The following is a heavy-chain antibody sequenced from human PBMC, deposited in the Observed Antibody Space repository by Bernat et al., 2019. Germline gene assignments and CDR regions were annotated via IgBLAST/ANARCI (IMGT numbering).Heavy chain of an antibody. CDR1: GYTFRNYG. J-gene: IGHJ6*04. CDR2: ISAYNGDT. CDR3: ARKGLRVSHCYSVGMDL. Sequence: QVQLVQSGPEVIKPGASVKVSCKASGYTFRNYGITWIRQAPGQGLEWMGWISAYNGDTEYAHKFQGRVNMTTDTSTRTAYLELRHLRSDDTALYFCARKGLRVSHCYSVGMDLWGKGTTVSVSS. V-gene: IGHV1-18*01.